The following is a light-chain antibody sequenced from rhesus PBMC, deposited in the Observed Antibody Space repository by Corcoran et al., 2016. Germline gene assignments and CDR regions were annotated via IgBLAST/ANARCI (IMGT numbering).Light chain of an antibody. CDR1: QAIENY. CDR3: QQHHSFPRT. V-gene: IGKV1S16*01. J-gene: IGKJ1*01. Sequence: DIQMTQSPSSLSASLGDTVTITCRASQAIENYLGWYKQKPGKAPKPLMYFASNLETGVPGRFRGSGYGTEFTLTISSLQPEDFATYYCQQHHSFPRTFGQGTKLEIK. CDR2: FAS.